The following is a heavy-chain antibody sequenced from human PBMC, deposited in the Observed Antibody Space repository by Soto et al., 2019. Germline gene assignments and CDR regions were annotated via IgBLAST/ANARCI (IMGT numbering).Heavy chain of an antibody. D-gene: IGHD2-2*01. CDR3: ARDLGYCSSTSCYLDAFDI. Sequence: GASVKVSCKASGGTFSIYAIIWVRQAPGQGLEWMGWINAGNGNTNYSQKFQGRVTITADASASTAYMELSSLRSEDTAVYYCARDLGYCSSTSCYLDAFDIWGQGTMVTVSS. CDR1: GGTFSIYA. J-gene: IGHJ3*02. CDR2: INAGNGNT. V-gene: IGHV1-3*01.